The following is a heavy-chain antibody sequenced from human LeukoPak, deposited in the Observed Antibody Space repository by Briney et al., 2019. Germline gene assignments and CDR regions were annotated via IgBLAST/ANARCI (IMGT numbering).Heavy chain of an antibody. J-gene: IGHJ4*02. CDR2: IQQHGSET. Sequence: GGSLRLSCEGSGFTFSNYWMSWVRQAPGKGLEWVANIQQHGSETYYGDSVKGRFTISRDNAKNSLYLQMNSLRAEDTAVYYCAREGDILTGYYPCYFDYWGQGTLVTVSS. CDR1: GFTFSNYW. D-gene: IGHD3-9*01. CDR3: AREGDILTGYYPCYFDY. V-gene: IGHV3-7*01.